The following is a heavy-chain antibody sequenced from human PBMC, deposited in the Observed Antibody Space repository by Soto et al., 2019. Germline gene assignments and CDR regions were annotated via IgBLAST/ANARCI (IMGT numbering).Heavy chain of an antibody. D-gene: IGHD3-10*01. CDR1: GVTVNSNF. Sequence: GWSLRLSCAVSGVTVNSNFMSWVRQAPGKGLEWVSVIFSGGNTDYADSVKGRFTMSRDISKNTLYLQMNSLRAEDTAVYFCVKEFRGAFDYWGQGTLVTVSS. V-gene: IGHV3-53*01. CDR3: VKEFRGAFDY. J-gene: IGHJ4*02. CDR2: IFSGGNT.